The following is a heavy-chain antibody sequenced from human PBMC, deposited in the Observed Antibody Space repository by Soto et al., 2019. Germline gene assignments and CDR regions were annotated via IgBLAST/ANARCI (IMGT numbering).Heavy chain of an antibody. D-gene: IGHD3-16*01. J-gene: IGHJ6*02. CDR1: GYTFTTYG. CDR2: ISGYNGHT. Sequence: QVQLVQSGAEVRKPGASVKVSCKASGYTFTTYGISWVRQAPGQGLEWMGWISGYNGHTKYAQKFQGRVTMTTDTSTSKGYMDLRSLRSDYTAVYYCAREGEMPYYYYGLDVWGQGTTVTVSS. V-gene: IGHV1-18*01. CDR3: AREGEMPYYYYGLDV.